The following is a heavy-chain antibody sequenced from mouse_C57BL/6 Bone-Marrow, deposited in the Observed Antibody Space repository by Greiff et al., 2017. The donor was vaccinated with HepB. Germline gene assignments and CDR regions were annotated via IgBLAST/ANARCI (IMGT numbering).Heavy chain of an antibody. CDR1: GFTFSSYA. D-gene: IGHD2-5*01. J-gene: IGHJ4*01. CDR3: TRGAYYSNYLYYAVDY. V-gene: IGHV5-9-1*02. Sequence: EVMLVESGEGLVKPGGSLKLSCAASGFTFSSYAMSWVRQTPEKRLEWVAYISSGGDYIYYADTVKGRFTISRDDARNTLYLQMSSLKSEDTAMYYCTRGAYYSNYLYYAVDYWGQGTSVTVSS. CDR2: ISSGGDYI.